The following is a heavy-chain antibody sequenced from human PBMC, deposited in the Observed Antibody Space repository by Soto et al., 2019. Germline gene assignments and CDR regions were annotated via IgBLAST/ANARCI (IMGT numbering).Heavy chain of an antibody. CDR2: IYPGDSDT. Sequence: GESLKISCNGSGYSFTSYWIGWVRQMPGKGLEWMGIIYPGDSDTRYSPSFQGQVTISADKSISTAYLQWSSLKASDTAMYYCARHYSSSSVGYYYGMDVWGQGTTVTVSS. CDR3: ARHYSSSSVGYYYGMDV. CDR1: GYSFTSYW. J-gene: IGHJ6*02. V-gene: IGHV5-51*01. D-gene: IGHD6-6*01.